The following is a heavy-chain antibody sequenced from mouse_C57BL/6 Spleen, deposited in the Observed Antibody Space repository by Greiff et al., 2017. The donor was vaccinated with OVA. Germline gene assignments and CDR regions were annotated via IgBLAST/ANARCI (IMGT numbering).Heavy chain of an antibody. V-gene: IGHV1-63*01. CDR3: ARCQGVAMDY. CDR1: GYTFTNYW. CDR2: IYPGGGYT. Sequence: QVQLKESGAELVRPGTSVKMSCKASGYTFTNYWIGWAKQRPGHGLEWIGNIYPGGGYTNYNEKFKGKATLTADKSSSTAYMQFSSLTSEDSAIYYCARCQGVAMDYWGQGTSVTVSS. J-gene: IGHJ4*01. D-gene: IGHD3-2*02.